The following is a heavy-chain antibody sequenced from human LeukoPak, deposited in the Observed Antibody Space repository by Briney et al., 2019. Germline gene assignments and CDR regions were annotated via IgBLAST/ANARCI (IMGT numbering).Heavy chain of an antibody. CDR1: GGSISAYY. V-gene: IGHV4-4*07. CDR2: ISSSGST. J-gene: IGHJ5*01. Sequence: SETLSLTCMVPGGSISAYYSTWIRQPAGKGLEWIGRISSSGSTTYNPSLKSRVTISVDTSKNQFSLKLGSVTAADTAVYYCARGGADYINYGWFDSWGQGALVTVSS. D-gene: IGHD4-11*01. CDR3: ARGGADYINYGWFDS.